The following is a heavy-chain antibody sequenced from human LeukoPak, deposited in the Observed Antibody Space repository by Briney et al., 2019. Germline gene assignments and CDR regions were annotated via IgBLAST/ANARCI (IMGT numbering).Heavy chain of an antibody. V-gene: IGHV3-48*03. D-gene: IGHD2-15*01. Sequence: GGSLRLSCAAPGFTFSSYEMNWVRQAPGKGLEWVSYISGSGSTIYYADSVKGRFTISRDNAKNSLYLQMNSLRAEDTAVYYCARGYCSGGSCYPIFAFDIWGQGTMGTVSS. J-gene: IGHJ3*02. CDR3: ARGYCSGGSCYPIFAFDI. CDR1: GFTFSSYE. CDR2: ISGSGSTI.